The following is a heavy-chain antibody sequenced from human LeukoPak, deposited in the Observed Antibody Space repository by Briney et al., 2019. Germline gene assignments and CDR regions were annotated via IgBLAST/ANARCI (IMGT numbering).Heavy chain of an antibody. Sequence: GGSLRLSCAASGFTFSSYWMSWVRQAPGKGLEWVANIKQDGSEKYYVDSVKGRFTISRDNAKNSLYLQMNSLRAEDTAVYYCARDQYDADYSSSWYVGGLPYWGQGTLVTVSS. CDR1: GFTFSSYW. V-gene: IGHV3-7*01. CDR2: IKQDGSEK. J-gene: IGHJ4*02. D-gene: IGHD6-13*01. CDR3: ARDQYDADYSSSWYVGGLPY.